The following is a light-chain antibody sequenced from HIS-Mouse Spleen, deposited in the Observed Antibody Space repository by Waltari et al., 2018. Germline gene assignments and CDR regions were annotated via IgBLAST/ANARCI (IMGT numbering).Light chain of an antibody. Sequence: PGQSITISCTGTSSDVGGYNYVSWYQQHPGKAPKLMIYDVSNRPSGVSNRFSGSKSGNTASLTISGLQAEDEADYYCSSYTSSGTLVFGGGTKLTVL. J-gene: IGLJ2*01. CDR3: SSYTSSGTLV. CDR1: SSDVGGYNY. V-gene: IGLV2-14*03. CDR2: DVS.